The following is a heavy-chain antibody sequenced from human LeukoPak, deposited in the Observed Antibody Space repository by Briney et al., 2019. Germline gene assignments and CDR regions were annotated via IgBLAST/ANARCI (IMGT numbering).Heavy chain of an antibody. D-gene: IGHD3-9*01. CDR3: ARDFESWFDP. CDR1: GGSISSYY. Sequence: LSLTCTVSGGSISSYYWSWIRQPPGKGLEWVSYISSSGSTIYYADSVKGRFTISRDNAKNSLYLQMNSLRAEDTAVYYCARDFESWFDPWGQGTLVTVSS. V-gene: IGHV3-11*04. CDR2: ISSSGSTI. J-gene: IGHJ5*02.